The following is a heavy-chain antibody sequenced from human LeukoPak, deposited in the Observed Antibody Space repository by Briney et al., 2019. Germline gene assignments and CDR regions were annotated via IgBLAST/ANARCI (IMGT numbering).Heavy chain of an antibody. V-gene: IGHV4-34*01. D-gene: IGHD3-22*01. CDR3: ASEAYDSSGYYALFDY. CDR1: GGSFSGYY. J-gene: IGHJ4*02. Sequence: SETLSLTCAVYGGSFSGYYWSWIRQPPGKGLEWIGEINHSGSTNYNPSLKSRVTISVDTSKNQFSLKLSSVTAADTAVYYCASEAYDSSGYYALFDYWGQGTLVTVSS. CDR2: INHSGST.